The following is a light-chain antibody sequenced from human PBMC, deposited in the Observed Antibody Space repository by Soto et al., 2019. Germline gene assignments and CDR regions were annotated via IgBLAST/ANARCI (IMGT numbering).Light chain of an antibody. Sequence: ERVLTQSPGTLALSPGETATLSCRASQSVSSDYLAWYQQKPGQPPRLLIYGASSRATGVTERFSGSGSGTDFTLTISRLEPEDFAVYYCQQYGSSPLTFGGGTKV. CDR1: QSVSSDY. CDR3: QQYGSSPLT. J-gene: IGKJ4*01. CDR2: GAS. V-gene: IGKV3-20*01.